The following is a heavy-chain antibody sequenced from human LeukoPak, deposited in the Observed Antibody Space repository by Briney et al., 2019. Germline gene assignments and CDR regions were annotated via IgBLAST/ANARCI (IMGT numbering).Heavy chain of an antibody. J-gene: IGHJ4*02. V-gene: IGHV1-2*02. Sequence: ASVKVSCKASGYTFTGYYVHWVRQAPGQGLEWMRWINPNSGGTNYAQKFQGRVTMTRDTSISTAYMELSRLRSDDTAVYYCARETSGGSCYDYWGQGTLVTVSS. D-gene: IGHD2-15*01. CDR2: INPNSGGT. CDR3: ARETSGGSCYDY. CDR1: GYTFTGYY.